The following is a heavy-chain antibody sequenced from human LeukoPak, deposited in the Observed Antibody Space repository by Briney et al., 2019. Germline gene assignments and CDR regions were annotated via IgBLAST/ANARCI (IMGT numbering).Heavy chain of an antibody. CDR1: GFTFSSYA. CDR2: ISYDGSNK. Sequence: GGSLRLSCAASGFTFSSYAMHWDRQAPGKGLEWVAVISYDGSNKYYADSVKGRFTISRDNSKNTLYLQMNSLRAEDTAVYYCARAGDFWSGYYPGYWGQGTLVTVSS. J-gene: IGHJ4*02. V-gene: IGHV3-30-3*01. D-gene: IGHD3-3*01. CDR3: ARAGDFWSGYYPGY.